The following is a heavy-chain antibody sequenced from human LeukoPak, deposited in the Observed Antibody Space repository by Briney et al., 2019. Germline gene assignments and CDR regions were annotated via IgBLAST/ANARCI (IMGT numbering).Heavy chain of an antibody. CDR2: IYYSGSI. J-gene: IGHJ4*02. CDR1: DGSISSHY. V-gene: IGHV4-59*08. CDR3: ARRGMAGYYYDSSGYLDY. Sequence: SETLSLTCTVSDGSISSHYWSWIRQPPGKGLEWVASIYYSGSIDYNPSLKSRVTISVDTSKNQFSLKLSSVTAADTAVYYCARRGMAGYYYDSSGYLDYWGQGTLVTVSS. D-gene: IGHD3-22*01.